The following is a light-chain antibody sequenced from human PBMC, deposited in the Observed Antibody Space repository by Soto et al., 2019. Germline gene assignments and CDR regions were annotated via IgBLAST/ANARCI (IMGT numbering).Light chain of an antibody. Sequence: QSVLTQPPSASGTPGQRVTISCSGSSSNIRSNYVYWYHQLPGTAPKLLIYRNNQRPSGVPDRFSGSKSGTSASLAIGGLRSEDEADHFCAAWDDSLSGYVFGTGTKLTVL. J-gene: IGLJ1*01. CDR2: RNN. CDR1: SSNIRSNY. V-gene: IGLV1-47*01. CDR3: AAWDDSLSGYV.